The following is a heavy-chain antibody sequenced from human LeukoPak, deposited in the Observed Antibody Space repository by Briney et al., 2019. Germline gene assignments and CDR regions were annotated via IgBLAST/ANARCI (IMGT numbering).Heavy chain of an antibody. V-gene: IGHV1-69*05. Sequence: GASVKVSCKASGGTFSSYAISWVRQAPGQRLEWTGRIIPIFGTANYAQKFQGRVTITTDESTSTAYMELSSLRSEDTAVYYCAREIAAAGTYFDYWGQGTLVTVSS. CDR2: IIPIFGTA. CDR3: AREIAAAGTYFDY. D-gene: IGHD6-13*01. J-gene: IGHJ4*02. CDR1: GGTFSSYA.